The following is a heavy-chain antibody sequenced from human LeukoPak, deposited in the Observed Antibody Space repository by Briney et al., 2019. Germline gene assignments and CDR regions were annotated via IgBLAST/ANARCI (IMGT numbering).Heavy chain of an antibody. CDR3: ARDGLKQQLSFDY. Sequence: GSLRLSCAASGFTFSSYSMNWVRQAPGKGLEWVSYISSSSSTIYYADSVKGRFTISRDNAKNSLYLQMNSLRAEDTAVYYCARDGLKQQLSFDYWGQGTLVTVSS. V-gene: IGHV3-48*04. D-gene: IGHD6-13*01. J-gene: IGHJ4*02. CDR2: ISSSSSTI. CDR1: GFTFSSYS.